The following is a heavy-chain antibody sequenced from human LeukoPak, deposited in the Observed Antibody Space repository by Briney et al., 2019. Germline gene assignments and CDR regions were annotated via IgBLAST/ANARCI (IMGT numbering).Heavy chain of an antibody. V-gene: IGHV3-13*01. CDR1: GFTLSSYD. CDR3: ARDRHGMAV. J-gene: IGHJ6*02. CDR2: IGVAGDT. Sequence: PGGSLRLSCAASGFTLSSYDMHWVHQVTGKGLEWVSAIGVAGDTYYPGSVKGRFIITRENAKNSLYLQMNSLRVEDTAVYYCARDRHGMAVWGQGTTVVVSS.